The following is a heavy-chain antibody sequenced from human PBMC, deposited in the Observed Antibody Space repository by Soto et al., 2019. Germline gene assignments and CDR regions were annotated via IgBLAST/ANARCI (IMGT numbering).Heavy chain of an antibody. D-gene: IGHD2-21*01. Sequence: EVQLVQSGGEVKKPGESLNISCKASGYSFSSYWIGWVRQMPGKGLEWLGIIYPGDSDTTYSPSFQGQVTISVDKSISTAYLQWSSLKASDTAMYYCARCDFVANWYFDLWGRGTLVTVSS. V-gene: IGHV5-51*01. CDR3: ARCDFVANWYFDL. CDR2: IYPGDSDT. J-gene: IGHJ2*01. CDR1: GYSFSSYW.